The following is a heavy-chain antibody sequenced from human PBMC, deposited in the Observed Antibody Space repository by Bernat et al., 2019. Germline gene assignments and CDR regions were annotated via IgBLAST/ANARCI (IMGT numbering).Heavy chain of an antibody. CDR1: GFTFSSYG. D-gene: IGHD5-18*01. CDR3: ARESSDVDTAMAPLLDSMGFDP. CDR2: IWYDGSNK. J-gene: IGHJ5*02. Sequence: QVQLVESGGGVVQPGRSLRLSCAASGFTFSSYGMHWVRQAPGKGLEWVAVIWYDGSNKYYADSVNVRFTISRDNSKNTLYLQMNSLRAEDTAVYYCARESSDVDTAMAPLLDSMGFDPWGQGTLVTVSS. V-gene: IGHV3-33*01.